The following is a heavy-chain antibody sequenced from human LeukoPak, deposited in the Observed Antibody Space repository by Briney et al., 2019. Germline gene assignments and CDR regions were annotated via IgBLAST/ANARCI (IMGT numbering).Heavy chain of an antibody. CDR1: GFTVSSNY. Sequence: PGGSLRLSCAASGFTVSSNYMSWVRQAPGKGLEWVSSISGSSIYINYADSVKGRFTISRDNAKNSLYLQMSSLRAEDTAVYYCARANYDSSGYYFDSWGQGTLVTVSS. CDR3: ARANYDSSGYYFDS. D-gene: IGHD3-22*01. V-gene: IGHV3-21*01. CDR2: ISGSSIYI. J-gene: IGHJ4*02.